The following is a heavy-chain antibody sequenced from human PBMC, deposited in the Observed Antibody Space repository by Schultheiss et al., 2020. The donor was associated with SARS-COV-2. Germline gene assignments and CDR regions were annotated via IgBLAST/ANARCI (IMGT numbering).Heavy chain of an antibody. Sequence: GESLKISCAASGFTFSSYSMNWVRQAPGKGLEWVSYISSSSSTIYYADSVKGRFTISRDNAKNSLYLQMNSLRAEDTAVYYCARGHVLGNYWGQGTLVTVSS. CDR1: GFTFSSYS. CDR3: ARGHVLGNY. J-gene: IGHJ4*02. D-gene: IGHD1-26*01. CDR2: ISSSSSTI. V-gene: IGHV3-48*04.